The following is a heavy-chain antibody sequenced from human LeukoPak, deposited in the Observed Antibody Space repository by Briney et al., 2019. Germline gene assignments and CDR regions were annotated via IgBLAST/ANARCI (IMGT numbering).Heavy chain of an antibody. J-gene: IGHJ4*02. CDR2: IYPGDSDT. D-gene: IGHD3-9*01. V-gene: IGHV5-51*01. CDR3: ARRYFDSDGRSFDF. CDR1: GYTFRSYW. Sequence: GESLKISCEGSGYTFRSYWIGWVRQRPGEGLEWMGIIYPGDSDTTYSPSFQGQVTISADKSINTAYLQWSSLKASDTAVYYCARRYFDSDGRSFDFWSQGTLVTVSS.